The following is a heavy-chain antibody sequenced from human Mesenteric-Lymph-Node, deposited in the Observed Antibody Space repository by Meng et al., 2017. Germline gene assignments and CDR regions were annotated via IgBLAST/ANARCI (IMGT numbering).Heavy chain of an antibody. J-gene: IGHJ4*02. D-gene: IGHD6-19*01. CDR2: ISAYNGNT. Sequence: ASVKVSCKASGFSLTNYAMQWVRQARGQGLEWMGWISAYNGNTNYAQKFQGRVTITRDTSASTAYMELSSLRSEDTAVYYCARSYSSGWYDLLFDYWGQGTLVTVSS. CDR1: GFSLTNYA. V-gene: IGHV1-3*01. CDR3: ARSYSSGWYDLLFDY.